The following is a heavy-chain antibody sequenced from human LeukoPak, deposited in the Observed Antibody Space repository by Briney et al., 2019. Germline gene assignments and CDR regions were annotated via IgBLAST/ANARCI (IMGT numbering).Heavy chain of an antibody. Sequence: ASEKVSCKASGYTFTGYYMHWVRQAPGQGLEWMGWINPNSGGTNYAQKFQGRVTMTRDTSISTAYMELSRLRSDDTAVYYCARVLAARPPSRFDCLNYWGQGTLVTVSS. J-gene: IGHJ4*02. CDR2: INPNSGGT. CDR3: ARVLAARPPSRFDCLNY. D-gene: IGHD6-6*01. V-gene: IGHV1-2*02. CDR1: GYTFTGYY.